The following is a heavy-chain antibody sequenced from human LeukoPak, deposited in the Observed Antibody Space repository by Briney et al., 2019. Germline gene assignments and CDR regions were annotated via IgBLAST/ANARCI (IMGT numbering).Heavy chain of an antibody. Sequence: GGSLRRSCAASGFTFSGSAMHWVRQASGKGLEWVGRIRSKANSYATAYAASVKGRFTISRDDSKNTAYLQMNSLKTEDTAVYYCTSDDIVVIPAATARGYSYGYVVYWGQGTLVTVSS. CDR2: IRSKANSYAT. V-gene: IGHV3-73*01. CDR3: TSDDIVVIPAATARGYSYGYVVY. D-gene: IGHD2-2*01. CDR1: GFTFSGSA. J-gene: IGHJ4*02.